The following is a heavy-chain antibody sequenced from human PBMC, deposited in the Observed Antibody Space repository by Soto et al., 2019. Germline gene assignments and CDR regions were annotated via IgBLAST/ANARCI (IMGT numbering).Heavy chain of an antibody. Sequence: EVQLVESGGVVVQFGGALRLSCAASGFTFDDYAMHWVRQAPGKGLEWVSRITRDGATTFYGDSVKGRFTISRDNSKKYLYLQMNSLRPDDTALYYCAKDGGYRDSWFGYSAYWGQGTLVTVSS. V-gene: IGHV3-43D*04. D-gene: IGHD6-13*01. CDR2: ITRDGATT. J-gene: IGHJ4*02. CDR3: AKDGGYRDSWFGYSAY. CDR1: GFTFDDYA.